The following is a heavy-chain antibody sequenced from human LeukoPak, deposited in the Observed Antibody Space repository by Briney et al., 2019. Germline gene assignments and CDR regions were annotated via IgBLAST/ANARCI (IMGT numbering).Heavy chain of an antibody. V-gene: IGHV4-34*01. CDR1: GGSFSGYH. D-gene: IGHD5-18*01. Sequence: SETLSLTCAVYGGSFSGYHWSWIRQPPGKGLEWIGEINHSGSTNYNPSLKSRVTISVDTSKNQFSLKLSSVTAADTAVYYCARGRGYSYGYYVYWGQGTLVTVSS. J-gene: IGHJ4*02. CDR2: INHSGST. CDR3: ARGRGYSYGYYVY.